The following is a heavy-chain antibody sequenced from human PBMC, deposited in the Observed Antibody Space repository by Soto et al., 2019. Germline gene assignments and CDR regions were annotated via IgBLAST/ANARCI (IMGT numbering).Heavy chain of an antibody. D-gene: IGHD1-26*01. J-gene: IGHJ5*02. Sequence: EVQLVESGGGLVKPGGSLRLSCAASGFTFSSYSMNWVRQAPGKGLEWVSSISYTSSSIYYADSVKGRFTISRDNAKNSLYLQMNSLRDEDTAVYYCARGDWFDPWGQGTLVTVSS. CDR2: ISYTSSSI. CDR3: ARGDWFDP. CDR1: GFTFSSYS. V-gene: IGHV3-21*01.